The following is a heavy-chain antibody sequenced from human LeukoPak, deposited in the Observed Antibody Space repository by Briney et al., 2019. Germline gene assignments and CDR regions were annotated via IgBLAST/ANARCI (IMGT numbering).Heavy chain of an antibody. D-gene: IGHD6-13*01. Sequence: GGSLRLSCAASGFTFSSYAMQWVRQAPGKGLEWVALISYDGNNKYYADSVKGRFTISRENSKNTLYLQMNSLGAEDTAVYYCVRTWGSGYSAPPGDWGQGSLVTVSS. V-gene: IGHV3-30-3*01. CDR2: ISYDGNNK. J-gene: IGHJ4*02. CDR1: GFTFSSYA. CDR3: VRTWGSGYSAPPGD.